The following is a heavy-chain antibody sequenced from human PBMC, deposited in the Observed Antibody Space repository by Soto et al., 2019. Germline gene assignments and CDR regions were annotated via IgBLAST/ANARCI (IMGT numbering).Heavy chain of an antibody. Sequence: PSETLSLTCTVSGGSVSSGSYYWSWIRQPPGKGLEWIGYFYHSGSTYYNPSLKSRVTISVDRSKNQFSLKLSSVTAADTAVYYCARSNSFWSGYYTDWFDPWGQGTLVTVTS. D-gene: IGHD3-3*01. V-gene: IGHV4-30-2*01. CDR1: GGSVSSGSYY. J-gene: IGHJ5*02. CDR2: FYHSGST. CDR3: ARSNSFWSGYYTDWFDP.